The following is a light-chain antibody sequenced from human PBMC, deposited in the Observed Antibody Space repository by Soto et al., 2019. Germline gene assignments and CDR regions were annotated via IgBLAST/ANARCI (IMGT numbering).Light chain of an antibody. CDR1: STDVGNYDL. V-gene: IGLV2-23*01. CDR2: EAS. Sequence: QSALTQPASVSGSPGQSITISCTGTSTDVGNYDLVSWYQKHPGKAPKVMIYEASKRPSGVSHRFSGSKSGNTAFLTISGLQADDEADYYCSSYSTSATLVFGGGTKLTVL. CDR3: SSYSTSATLV. J-gene: IGLJ3*02.